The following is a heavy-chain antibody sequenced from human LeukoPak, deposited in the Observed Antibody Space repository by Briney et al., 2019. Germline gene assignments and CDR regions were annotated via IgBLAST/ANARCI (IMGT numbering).Heavy chain of an antibody. V-gene: IGHV3-48*03. CDR2: ISRGAATI. J-gene: IGHJ4*02. Sequence: GGSLRLSCAGSGFTFSSYEMNWVRQAPGKGLEWVSSISRGAATIYYADSVKGRFTISRDNAKNSLYLQMNSLRAEDTAVYYCARVGVLSSSWLLYWGQGTLVTVSS. CDR3: ARVGVLSSSWLLY. CDR1: GFTFSSYE. D-gene: IGHD6-13*01.